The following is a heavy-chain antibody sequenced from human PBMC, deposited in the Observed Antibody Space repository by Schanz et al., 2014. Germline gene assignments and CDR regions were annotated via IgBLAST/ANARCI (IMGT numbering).Heavy chain of an antibody. CDR3: ARGRSLGWCDY. D-gene: IGHD2-21*01. J-gene: IGHJ4*02. V-gene: IGHV3-21*01. Sequence: EVQLVESGGGLVKPGGSLRLSCAASGFTFSSYSMNWVRQAPGKGLEWVSSISRSSSSIYYADSVKGRFTISRDNAKNSLYLQMHSLRAEATAVYYCARGRSLGWCDYWGQGTLVTVSS. CDR2: ISRSSSSI. CDR1: GFTFSSYS.